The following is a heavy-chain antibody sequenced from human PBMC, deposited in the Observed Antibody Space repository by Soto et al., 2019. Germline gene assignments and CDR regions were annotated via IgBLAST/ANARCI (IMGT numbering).Heavy chain of an antibody. Sequence: PGVSLRLSFAASGFTFSSYSMNWVRQAPGKGLEWVSSISSSSSYIYYADSVKGRFTISRDNAKNSLYLQMNSLRAADTAVYYCARGVGYYYGSGSSYYFDYWGQGTLVTVSS. D-gene: IGHD3-10*01. CDR1: GFTFSSYS. CDR3: ARGVGYYYGSGSSYYFDY. CDR2: ISSSSSYI. V-gene: IGHV3-21*01. J-gene: IGHJ4*02.